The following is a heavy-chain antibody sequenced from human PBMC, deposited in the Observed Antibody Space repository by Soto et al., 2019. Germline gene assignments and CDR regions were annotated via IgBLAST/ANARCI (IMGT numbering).Heavy chain of an antibody. Sequence: EVQLLESGGGLVQPGGSLRLSCAASGFTFSSYAMSWVRQAPGKGLEWVSAISGSGGSTYYADSVKGRFTISRDNSKNTLYLQMNSLRAEDTAVYYCAKGGRDVWGSYRHNYYYYYGMDGWGQGTTVTVSS. J-gene: IGHJ6*02. CDR3: AKGGRDVWGSYRHNYYYYYGMDG. V-gene: IGHV3-23*01. CDR1: GFTFSSYA. D-gene: IGHD3-16*02. CDR2: ISGSGGST.